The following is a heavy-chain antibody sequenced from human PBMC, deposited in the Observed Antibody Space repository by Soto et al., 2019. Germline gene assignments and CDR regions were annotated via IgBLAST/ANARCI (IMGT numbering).Heavy chain of an antibody. CDR3: AKDEAVAGYFDY. J-gene: IGHJ4*02. D-gene: IGHD6-19*01. V-gene: IGHV3-30*18. CDR2: ISYDGSNK. CDR1: GFTFSSYG. Sequence: QVQLVESGGGVVQPGRSLRLSCAASGFTFSSYGMHWVRQAPGKGLEWVAVISYDGSNKYYADSVKGRFTISRDNSKNTQYLQMNSLRAEDTAVYCCAKDEAVAGYFDYWGQGTLVTVSS.